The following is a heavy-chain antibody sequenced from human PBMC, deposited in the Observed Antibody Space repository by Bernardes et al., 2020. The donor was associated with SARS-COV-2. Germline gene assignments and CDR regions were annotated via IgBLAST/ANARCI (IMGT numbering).Heavy chain of an antibody. CDR2: ISSSGGST. Sequence: GGSLRLSCAASGFTFSSYAMSWVRQAPGKGLEWVSAISSSGGSTYYADSVKGRFTISRDNSKNTLYLQMNSLRAEDTAVYYCAKQAGCSGGSCWVYFDYWGQRTLVTVAP. CDR3: AKQAGCSGGSCWVYFDY. D-gene: IGHD2-15*01. CDR1: GFTFSSYA. J-gene: IGHJ4*02. V-gene: IGHV3-23*01.